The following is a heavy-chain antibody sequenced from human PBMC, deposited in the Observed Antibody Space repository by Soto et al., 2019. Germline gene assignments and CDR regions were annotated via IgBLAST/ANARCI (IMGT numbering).Heavy chain of an antibody. Sequence: QVQLVESGGGVVQPGRSLRLSCAASGFTFSSYGMHWVRQAPGKGLEWVAVISYDGSNTYYAASVKGRFTISRDNSKNTLYLQMNSLRADDTAVYYCAKDLSAAGGYYYYYYGMDVWGQGTTFTVSS. CDR2: ISYDGSNT. J-gene: IGHJ6*02. CDR1: GFTFSSYG. D-gene: IGHD6-13*01. V-gene: IGHV3-30*18. CDR3: AKDLSAAGGYYYYYYGMDV.